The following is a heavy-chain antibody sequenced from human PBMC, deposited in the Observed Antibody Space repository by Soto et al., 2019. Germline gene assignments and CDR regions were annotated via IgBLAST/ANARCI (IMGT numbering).Heavy chain of an antibody. V-gene: IGHV1-69*01. J-gene: IGHJ4*02. CDR1: GGTFSSHV. Sequence: QVQMVQSGAEVKKPGSSVKVSCKASGGTFSSHVFNWVRQAPGQGLEWMGGIMHIIGTANYAQKFQGRVTITEDESTSTAYMELISLRSEDTAVYYCARDLEFRDGNISHLDYWGQGTLVTVSS. CDR2: IMHIIGTA. D-gene: IGHD3-10*01. CDR3: ARDLEFRDGNISHLDY.